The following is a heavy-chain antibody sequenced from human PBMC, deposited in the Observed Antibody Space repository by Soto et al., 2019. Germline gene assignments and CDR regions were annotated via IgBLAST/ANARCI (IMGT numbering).Heavy chain of an antibody. J-gene: IGHJ3*02. CDR3: ARVRSSGWYVFDAFDI. CDR1: GGSISSYY. D-gene: IGHD6-19*01. V-gene: IGHV4-59*01. Sequence: SETLSLTCTVSGGSISSYYWSWIRQPPGKGLEWIGYIYYSGSTNYNPSLKSRVTISVDTSKNQFSLKLSSVTAADTAVYYCARVRSSGWYVFDAFDIWGQGTLVTVSS. CDR2: IYYSGST.